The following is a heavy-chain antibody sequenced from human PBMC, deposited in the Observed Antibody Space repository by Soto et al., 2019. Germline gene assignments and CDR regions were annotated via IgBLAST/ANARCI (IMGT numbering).Heavy chain of an antibody. D-gene: IGHD2-21*02. CDR1: GGSISYEYYH. Sequence: SETLSLTCTVSGGSISYEYYHWTWIRQSPGKGLEWIGYIHYSGSIIYNPSFKSRVTISVDTSKNQFSLQLSSVTAADTAVYFCAREDDGGDRDYYGLDVWGQGTTVT. CDR2: IHYSGSI. J-gene: IGHJ6*02. V-gene: IGHV4-30-4*08. CDR3: AREDDGGDRDYYGLDV.